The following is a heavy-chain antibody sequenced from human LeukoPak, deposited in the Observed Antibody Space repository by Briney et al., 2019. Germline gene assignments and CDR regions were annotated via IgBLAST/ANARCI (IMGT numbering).Heavy chain of an antibody. CDR3: ARGASSGYSTFDY. CDR2: IIPILGIA. Sequence: GASVKVSCKASGGTFSSYAISWVRQAPGQGLEWMGRIIPILGIANYAQKFQGRVTITADKSTSTAYMELSSLRSEDTAVYYCARGASSGYSTFDYWGQGTLVTVSS. CDR1: GGTFSSYA. D-gene: IGHD3-22*01. J-gene: IGHJ4*02. V-gene: IGHV1-69*04.